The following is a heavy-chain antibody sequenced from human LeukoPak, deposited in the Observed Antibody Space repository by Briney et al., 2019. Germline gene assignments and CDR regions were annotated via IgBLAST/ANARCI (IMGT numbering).Heavy chain of an antibody. CDR1: GFTLTSHV. D-gene: IGHD1-1*01. J-gene: IGHJ4*02. CDR2: ISMNVQTT. CDR3: VREGLERRTNFDY. V-gene: IGHV3-64D*06. Sequence: GGSLRLSRSASGFTLTSHVMHWVRQAPGKGLQYVSGISMNVQTTYYAGSVKGRFTISRDSSKNTVYLQMNSLTAEDTAVYYCVREGLERRTNFDYWGQGTLVSVSS.